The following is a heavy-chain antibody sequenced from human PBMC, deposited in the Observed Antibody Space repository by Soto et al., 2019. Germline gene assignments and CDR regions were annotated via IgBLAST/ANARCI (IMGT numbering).Heavy chain of an antibody. D-gene: IGHD1-26*01. CDR1: GYTFTSYD. V-gene: IGHV1-8*01. Sequence: QVQLVQSGAEVKKPGASVKVSCKASGYTFTSYDINWVRQATGRGLEWMGWMNPNSGNTGYAQKFQGRVTMTRNTSISTAYMELSSLRSEDTAVYYCASPYSGSYHADAFDIWGQGTMVTVSS. CDR3: ASPYSGSYHADAFDI. CDR2: MNPNSGNT. J-gene: IGHJ3*02.